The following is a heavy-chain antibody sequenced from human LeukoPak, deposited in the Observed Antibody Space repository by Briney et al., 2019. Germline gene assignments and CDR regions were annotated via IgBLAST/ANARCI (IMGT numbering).Heavy chain of an antibody. Sequence: QPGGPLRLSCAASGFTFSSYEMNWVRQAPGKGLEWVSYISSSSSYTNYADSVKGRFTISRDNAKNSLYLQMNSLRAEDTAVYYCARSDRWLQLADYWGQGTLVTVSS. V-gene: IGHV3-48*03. CDR1: GFTFSSYE. J-gene: IGHJ4*02. CDR3: ARSDRWLQLADY. D-gene: IGHD5-24*01. CDR2: ISSSSSYT.